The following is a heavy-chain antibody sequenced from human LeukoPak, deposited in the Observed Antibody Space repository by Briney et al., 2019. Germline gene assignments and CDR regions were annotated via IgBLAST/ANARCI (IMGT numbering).Heavy chain of an antibody. Sequence: SETLSLTCTVSGGSISSGGYYWSWIRQHPGKGLEWIGYIYYSGSTYYNPSLKSRVTISVDTSKNQFSLKLRSVTAADTAVYYCARFTSRILTGYFYYLDYWGQGTLVTVSS. D-gene: IGHD3-9*01. CDR2: IYYSGST. J-gene: IGHJ4*02. V-gene: IGHV4-31*03. CDR1: GGSISSGGYY. CDR3: ARFTSRILTGYFYYLDY.